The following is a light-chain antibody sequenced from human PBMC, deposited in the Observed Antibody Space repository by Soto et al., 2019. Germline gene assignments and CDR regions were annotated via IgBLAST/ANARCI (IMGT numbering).Light chain of an antibody. Sequence: DIQMTQSPSSLSASVGDRVTITCRASQSISSYLDWYQQNPGKAPKLLMYVASSLESGVPSRFSGGGSGTDFTLNISILQPGELANYHGEQSYRSPRTFGQGTKVEIK. V-gene: IGKV1-39*01. CDR1: QSISSY. CDR3: EQSYRSPRT. CDR2: VAS. J-gene: IGKJ1*01.